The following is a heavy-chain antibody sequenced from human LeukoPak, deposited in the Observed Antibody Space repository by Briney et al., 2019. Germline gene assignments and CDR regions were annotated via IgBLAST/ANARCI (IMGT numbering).Heavy chain of an antibody. CDR3: ARVLRSYYYDSSGYHPAFDI. D-gene: IGHD3-22*01. CDR1: GFTFTAYY. J-gene: IGHJ3*02. Sequence: GASVKVSCKASGFTFTAYYMHWVRQAPGQRLEWMGWINPNRGGTNYAQRFQGRVTMTRDTSISTAYMELSRLRSDDTAVYYCARVLRSYYYDSSGYHPAFDIWGQGTMVTVSS. V-gene: IGHV1-2*02. CDR2: INPNRGGT.